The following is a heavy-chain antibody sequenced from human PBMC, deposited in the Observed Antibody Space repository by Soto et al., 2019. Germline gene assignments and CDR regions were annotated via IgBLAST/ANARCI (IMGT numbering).Heavy chain of an antibody. CDR3: ARDRSYGFDY. CDR2: ISSNGGST. J-gene: IGHJ4*02. Sequence: EVQLVESGGGLVQPGGSLRLSCAASGFTFSSYAMHWVRQAPGKGLEYVSAISSNGGSTYYANSVKGRFTISRDNSKNTLYLQMGSLRAEDMAVYYCARDRSYGFDYWGQGTLVTVSS. CDR1: GFTFSSYA. V-gene: IGHV3-64*01. D-gene: IGHD5-18*01.